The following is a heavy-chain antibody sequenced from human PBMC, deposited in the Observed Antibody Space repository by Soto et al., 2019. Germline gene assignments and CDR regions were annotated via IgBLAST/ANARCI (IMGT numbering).Heavy chain of an antibody. CDR3: ARGWWAATTTTHYDYWYFDL. V-gene: IGHV4-34*01. CDR2: INHNEST. Sequence: QVQLQQWGAGLLKPSETLSLTCAVYVGSFSGYYWSWIRQPPGTGLEWIGEINHNESTNYNPSLKSRVTISVGKSKNQCSLKLSSVTAADTAVYYCARGWWAATTTTHYDYWYFDLWGRGTLVTVSS. CDR1: VGSFSGYY. J-gene: IGHJ2*01. D-gene: IGHD3-22*01.